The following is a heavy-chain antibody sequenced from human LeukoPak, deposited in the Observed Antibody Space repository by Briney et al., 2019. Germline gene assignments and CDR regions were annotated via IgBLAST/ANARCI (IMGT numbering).Heavy chain of an antibody. Sequence: GWAVSLSCAASGCTFSSYEMPGVGQAPGRGGASVSSITPSGDNTYYGDSVKGRFTISRDNSKNTVYLQMNSMRVDDTAVYYCARVAGWHWFDPWGQGTLVTVSS. J-gene: IGHJ5*02. CDR2: ITPSGDNT. V-gene: IGHV3-23*01. CDR1: GCTFSSYE. D-gene: IGHD6-19*01. CDR3: ARVAGWHWFDP.